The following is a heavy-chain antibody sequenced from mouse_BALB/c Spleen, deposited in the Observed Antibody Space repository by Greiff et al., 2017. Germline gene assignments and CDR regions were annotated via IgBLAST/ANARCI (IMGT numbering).Heavy chain of an antibody. J-gene: IGHJ4*01. CDR2: ISDGGSYT. CDR1: GFTFSDYY. V-gene: IGHV5-4*02. Sequence: EVQLVESGGGLVKPGGSLKLSCAASGFTFSDYYMYWVRQTPEKRLEWVATISDGGSYTYYPDSVKGRFTISRDNAKNNLYLQMSSLKSEDTAMYYCARGPRDYAMDYWGQGTSVTVSS. CDR3: ARGPRDYAMDY.